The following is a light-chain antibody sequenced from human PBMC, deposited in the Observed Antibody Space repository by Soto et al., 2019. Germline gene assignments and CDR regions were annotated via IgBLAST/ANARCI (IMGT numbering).Light chain of an antibody. V-gene: IGKV1-33*01. CDR2: DAT. J-gene: IGKJ4*01. Sequence: DIQMTQSPSSLAASVGDRVTINCQASQDIGKFLNWYQQKPGKPPKLLIYDATILETRIPSRFRGGGSGKDFTITISYLRPEDFAVFYCQLIDNLQLTFGGVNRVEIK. CDR3: QLIDNLQLT. CDR1: QDIGKF.